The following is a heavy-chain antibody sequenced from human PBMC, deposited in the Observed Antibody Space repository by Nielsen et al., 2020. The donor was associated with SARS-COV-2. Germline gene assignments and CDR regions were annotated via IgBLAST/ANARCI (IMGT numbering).Heavy chain of an antibody. CDR1: GFTVSSNY. CDR3: ARGPYTRYGMDV. J-gene: IGHJ6*02. V-gene: IGHV3-66*01. CDR2: IYSGGST. Sequence: GDSLKISCAASGFTVSSNYMSWVRQAPGKGLEWVSVIYSGGSTYYADSVKGRFTIPSDNSKNTLYLQMNSLRAEDTAVYYCARGPYTRYGMDVWGQGTTVTVSS. D-gene: IGHD4-11*01.